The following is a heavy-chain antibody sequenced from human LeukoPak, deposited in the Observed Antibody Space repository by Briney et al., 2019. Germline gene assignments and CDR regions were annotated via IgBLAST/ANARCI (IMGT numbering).Heavy chain of an antibody. V-gene: IGHV4-34*01. CDR3: ARYLDYGGNSRVFQH. D-gene: IGHD4-23*01. J-gene: IGHJ1*01. CDR2: INHGGSI. CDR1: GGSLSAYY. Sequence: PSETLSLTCAVYGGSLSAYYWTWIRQPPGKGLEWIGEINHGGSINYNPSLKSRVTISIDTSKNQFSLKLSSVTAADTAVYYCARYLDYGGNSRVFQHWGQGTLVTVSS.